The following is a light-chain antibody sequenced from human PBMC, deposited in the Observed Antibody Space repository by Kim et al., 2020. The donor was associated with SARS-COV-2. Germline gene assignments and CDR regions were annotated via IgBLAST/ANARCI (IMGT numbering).Light chain of an antibody. CDR1: QSVSSN. CDR2: GAS. CDR3: QQYNNWPWIT. Sequence: EIEMTQSPATLSVSPGERATLSCRASQSVSSNLAWYQQKPGQAPRLLIYGASIRATGIPARFSGSGSGTEFTLTISSLQSEDFAVYYCQQYNNWPWITFGPGTKVDIK. J-gene: IGKJ3*01. V-gene: IGKV3D-15*01.